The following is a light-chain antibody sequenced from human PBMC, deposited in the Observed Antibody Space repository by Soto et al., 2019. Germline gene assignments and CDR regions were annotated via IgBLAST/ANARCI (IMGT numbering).Light chain of an antibody. CDR2: LGS. J-gene: IGKJ1*01. V-gene: IGKV2-28*01. Sequence: IVMTQSPLSLPVTPGEPASISCRSSQSLLHSNGYNYLDWYLQKPGQSPQLLIYLGSNRASGVPDRVSGSESGTDCTLKISRVEAEDVGVYYCMQALQTPRTFGQGTKVEIK. CDR3: MQALQTPRT. CDR1: QSLLHSNGYNY.